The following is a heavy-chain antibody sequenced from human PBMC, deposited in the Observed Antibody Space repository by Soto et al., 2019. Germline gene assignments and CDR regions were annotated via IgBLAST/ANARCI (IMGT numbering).Heavy chain of an antibody. Sequence: GASVKVSCKASGGTFSSYAISWVRQAPGQGLEWMGGIIANYGTTNYAQKLQGRVTMTTDKSTSTAYMELRSLRSDDTAVYYCARDLTGYYYYGMDVWGQGTTVTVSS. CDR1: GGTFSSYA. CDR2: IIANYGTT. CDR3: ARDLTGYYYYGMDV. V-gene: IGHV1-18*01. J-gene: IGHJ6*02.